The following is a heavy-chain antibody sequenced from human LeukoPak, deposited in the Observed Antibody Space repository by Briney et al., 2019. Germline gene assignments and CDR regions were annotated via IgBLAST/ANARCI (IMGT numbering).Heavy chain of an antibody. V-gene: IGHV3-64*01. Sequence: GGSLRLSCAASGFTFSNFAIHWVRQAPGKGLEFVSGIRSTGDSTYYANSAKGRFTISRDNSKNTLYLQMNSLRAEDTAVYYCARVRYCSGGSCYGEGYFDYWGQGTLVTVPS. CDR3: ARVRYCSGGSCYGEGYFDY. D-gene: IGHD2-15*01. CDR2: IRSTGDST. CDR1: GFTFSNFA. J-gene: IGHJ4*02.